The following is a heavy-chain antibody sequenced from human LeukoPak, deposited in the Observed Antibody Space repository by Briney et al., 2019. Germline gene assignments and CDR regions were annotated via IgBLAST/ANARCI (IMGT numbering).Heavy chain of an antibody. CDR2: IYYSGST. V-gene: IGHV4-59*08. J-gene: IGHJ4*02. D-gene: IGHD3-16*01. CDR3: ARIAVGGIFDY. Sequence: SETPSLTCTVSGGSISSYYWSWIRQPPGKGLEWIGYIYYSGSTNYNPSLKSRVTISVDTSKNQFSLKLSSVTAADTAVYYCARIAVGGIFDYWGQGTLVTVSS. CDR1: GGSISSYY.